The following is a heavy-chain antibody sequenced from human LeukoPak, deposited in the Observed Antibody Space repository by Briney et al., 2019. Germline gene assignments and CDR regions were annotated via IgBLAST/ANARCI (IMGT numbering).Heavy chain of an antibody. J-gene: IGHJ5*02. V-gene: IGHV1-8*01. Sequence: GASVKVSCKASGYTFTSCDINWVRQATGQGLEWMGWMNPNSGNTGYAQKFQGRVTMTRNTSISTAYMELSSLRSEDTAVYYCARGGIYYDSSGYYPHWFDPWGQGTLVTVSS. CDR2: MNPNSGNT. CDR1: GYTFTSCD. D-gene: IGHD3-22*01. CDR3: ARGGIYYDSSGYYPHWFDP.